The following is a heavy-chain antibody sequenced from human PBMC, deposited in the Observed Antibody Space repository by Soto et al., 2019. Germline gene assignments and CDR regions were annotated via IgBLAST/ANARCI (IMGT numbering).Heavy chain of an antibody. J-gene: IGHJ4*02. CDR3: APMSLAARPSQYYFDY. Sequence: EVQLLESGGGLVQPGGSLRLSCAASGFTFSSYAMSWVRQAPGKGLEWVSAISGSGGSTYYADSVKGRFTISRDNSKNTQYLQINSLRAEDTAVYYCAPMSLAARPSQYYFDYWGQGTLVTVSS. CDR1: GFTFSSYA. CDR2: ISGSGGST. D-gene: IGHD6-6*01. V-gene: IGHV3-23*01.